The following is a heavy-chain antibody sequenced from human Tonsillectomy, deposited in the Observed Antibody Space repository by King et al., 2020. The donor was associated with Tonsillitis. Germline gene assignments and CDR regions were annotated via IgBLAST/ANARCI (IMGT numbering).Heavy chain of an antibody. D-gene: IGHD3-10*01. V-gene: IGHV3-53*01. CDR2: IYSGGGT. CDR3: ARGSMVWDENIYYFDY. Sequence: VQLVQSGGGLIQPGGSLRLSCAASGFTVRSNYMSWVRQAPGKGLKWVSVIYSGGGTYYADSVKGRFTISRDNSKNTVSLQMNSLRAEDTGVYYCARGSMVWDENIYYFDYWGQGTLVTVSS. J-gene: IGHJ4*02. CDR1: GFTVRSNY.